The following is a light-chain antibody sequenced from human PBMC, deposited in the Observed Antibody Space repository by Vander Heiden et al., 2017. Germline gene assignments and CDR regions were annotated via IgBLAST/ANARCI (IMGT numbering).Light chain of an antibody. CDR1: ALPKQY. J-gene: IGLJ3*02. CDR2: KDS. CDR3: QSADSSGTLWV. Sequence: GQTARITCSGDALPKQYAYWYQQKPGQAPVLVIYKDSERPSGIPERFSGSSSGTTVTLTISGVHAEDEADYYCQSADSSGTLWVFGGGTKLTVL. V-gene: IGLV3-25*03.